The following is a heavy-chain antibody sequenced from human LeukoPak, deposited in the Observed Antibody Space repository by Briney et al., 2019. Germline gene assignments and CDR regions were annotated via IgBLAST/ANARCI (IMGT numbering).Heavy chain of an antibody. D-gene: IGHD6-13*01. J-gene: IGHJ4*02. CDR2: ISGSGGGST. CDR3: ARIKTGSSCDY. CDR1: GFTFRRYG. V-gene: IGHV3-23*01. Sequence: GGSLRLSCAASGFTFRRYGMSWVRQAPGKGLEWVSAISGSGGGSTYYADSVKGRFTISRDNSKNTLYLQMNSLRAEDTAVYYCARIKTGSSCDYWGQGTLVTVSS.